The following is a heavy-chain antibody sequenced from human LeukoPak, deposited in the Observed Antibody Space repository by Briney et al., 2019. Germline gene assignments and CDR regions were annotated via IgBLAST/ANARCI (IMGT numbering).Heavy chain of an antibody. D-gene: IGHD6-13*01. Sequence: SETLSLTCTVSGGSISSYYWSWIRQPPGKGLEWIGYIYYSGSTNYNPSLKSRVTISVDTSKNQFSLKLSSVTAADTAVYYCARARAAAGPSDAFDIWGQGTVVTVSS. V-gene: IGHV4-59*01. CDR3: ARARAAAGPSDAFDI. J-gene: IGHJ3*02. CDR1: GGSISSYY. CDR2: IYYSGST.